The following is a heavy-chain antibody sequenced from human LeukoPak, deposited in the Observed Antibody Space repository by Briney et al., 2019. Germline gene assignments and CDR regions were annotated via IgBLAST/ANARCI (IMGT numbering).Heavy chain of an antibody. CDR1: GYTFTGYY. J-gene: IGHJ3*02. V-gene: IGHV1-18*04. CDR2: ISGYNGNT. Sequence: ASVKVSCKASGYTFTGYYMHWVRQAPGQGLEWMGWISGYNGNTNYAQKLQGRVTMTTDTSTSTAYMELRSLKSDDTAVYYCASLKNYYDSSGYLVTDAFDIWGQGTMVTVSS. CDR3: ASLKNYYDSSGYLVTDAFDI. D-gene: IGHD3-22*01.